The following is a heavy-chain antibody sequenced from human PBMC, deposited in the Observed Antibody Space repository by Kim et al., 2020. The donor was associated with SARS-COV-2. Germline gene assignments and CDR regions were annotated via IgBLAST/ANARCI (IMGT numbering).Heavy chain of an antibody. CDR2: ISSSGSTI. V-gene: IGHV3-48*03. D-gene: IGHD5-12*01. J-gene: IGHJ6*02. CDR3: ARDLPHRYDYIPKYYYYGMDV. CDR1: GFTFSSYE. Sequence: GGSLRLSCAVSGFTFSSYEMNWVRQAPGKGLEWVSYISSSGSTIYYADSVKGRFTISRDNAKNSLYLQMNSLRAEDTAVYYCARDLPHRYDYIPKYYYYGMDVWGQGTTVTVSS.